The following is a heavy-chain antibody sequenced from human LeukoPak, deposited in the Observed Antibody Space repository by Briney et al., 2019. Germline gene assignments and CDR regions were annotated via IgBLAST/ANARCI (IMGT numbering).Heavy chain of an antibody. V-gene: IGHV4-4*07. CDR3: ARDSNYYDSSGSFPVDI. J-gene: IGHJ3*02. CDR1: GGSISSYY. D-gene: IGHD3-22*01. CDR2: IYTSGST. Sequence: SETLSLTCTVSGGSISSYYWSWIRQPAGKGLEWIGRIYTSGSTNYNPSLKSRVTMSVDTSKNQFSLKLSSVTAADTAVYYCARDSNYYDSSGSFPVDIWGQGTMVTVSS.